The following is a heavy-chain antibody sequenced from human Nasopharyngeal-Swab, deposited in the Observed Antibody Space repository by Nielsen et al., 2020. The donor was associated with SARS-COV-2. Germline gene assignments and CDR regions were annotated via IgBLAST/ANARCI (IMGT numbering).Heavy chain of an antibody. CDR2: VYDSGST. V-gene: IGHV4-61*08. CDR3: ARHRGYSTTLYDY. Sequence: SETLSLTCTVSGGSISSGDYYWSWIRQPPGKGLEWIGYVYDSGSTRYNPSLKSRVTISVDTSKNQFSLRLSSVTAADTAVYYCARHRGYSTTLYDYWGQGTLVTVSS. D-gene: IGHD6-13*01. J-gene: IGHJ4*02. CDR1: GGSISSGDYY.